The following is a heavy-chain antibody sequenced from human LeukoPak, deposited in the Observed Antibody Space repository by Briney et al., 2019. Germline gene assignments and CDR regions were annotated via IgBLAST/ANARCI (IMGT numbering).Heavy chain of an antibody. D-gene: IGHD6-13*01. CDR3: VRYSSSWEAFDI. Sequence: SQTLSLTCTVSGASISGISDYWAWLRQPPGKGLEGTGVIHDTGGTYYNPSLKRPVTMSLATSQHQFSLALSSVTAADSAVYCCVRYSSSWEAFDIWGRGTMVTVSS. CDR1: GASISGISDY. J-gene: IGHJ3*02. V-gene: IGHV4-39*01. CDR2: IHDTGGT.